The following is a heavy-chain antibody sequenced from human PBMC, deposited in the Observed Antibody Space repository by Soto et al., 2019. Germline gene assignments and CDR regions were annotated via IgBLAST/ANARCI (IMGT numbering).Heavy chain of an antibody. V-gene: IGHV1-69*06. J-gene: IGHJ4*02. CDR2: IIPIFGTA. CDR1: GGSLSSYA. Sequence: GASVKVSCKASGGSLSSYAITWVRQAPGQGLEWMGGIIPIFGTAKYAQKFQGRVTITADKSTNTAYMELSSLRSEDTAVYYCARGPGLPDYWGQGTLVTVSS. CDR3: ARGPGLPDY.